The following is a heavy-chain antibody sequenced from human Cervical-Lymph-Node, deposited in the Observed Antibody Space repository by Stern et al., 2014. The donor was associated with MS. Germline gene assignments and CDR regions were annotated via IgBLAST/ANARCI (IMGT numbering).Heavy chain of an antibody. Sequence: EMQLVESGGGLVKPGGSLRLSCAGSGFTFTDFAMHWVRQAPGAGLERVSSISGSSIFMFYIDSVKGRFSISRDNAKNSLFLQMDNLRVEDTAVYFCARGWGFATVAGADYWGRGTLVTVSS. V-gene: IGHV3-21*01. CDR2: ISGSSIFM. CDR3: ARGWGFATVAGADY. D-gene: IGHD6-19*01. J-gene: IGHJ4*02. CDR1: GFTFTDFA.